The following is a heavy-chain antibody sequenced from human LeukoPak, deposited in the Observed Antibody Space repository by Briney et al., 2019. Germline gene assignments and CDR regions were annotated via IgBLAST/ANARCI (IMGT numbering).Heavy chain of an antibody. Sequence: PGGSLRLSCAASGFTFSSYSMNWVRQAPGKGLEWVSSVSSSGSYIYYADSVKGRFTISRDNAKNSLYLQMNSLRAEDTAVYYCARHTYSGYDFAYAFDIWGQGTMVTISS. J-gene: IGHJ3*02. V-gene: IGHV3-21*01. CDR3: ARHTYSGYDFAYAFDI. CDR2: VSSSGSYI. D-gene: IGHD5-12*01. CDR1: GFTFSSYS.